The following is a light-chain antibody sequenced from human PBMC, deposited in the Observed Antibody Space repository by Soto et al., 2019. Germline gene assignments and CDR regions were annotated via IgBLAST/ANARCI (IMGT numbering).Light chain of an antibody. J-gene: IGLJ2*01. CDR3: QSFDSNLNAVV. CDR1: GSNIGAGYD. Sequence: VLTQPPSVSGAPGQSVTISCTGSGSNIGAGYDVHWYQQLPGVAPKLLIFDTTNRPSGVPGRFSGSKSGASASLAITGLLPEDEADFFCQSFDSNLNAVVFGGGTKLTVL. V-gene: IGLV1-40*01. CDR2: DTT.